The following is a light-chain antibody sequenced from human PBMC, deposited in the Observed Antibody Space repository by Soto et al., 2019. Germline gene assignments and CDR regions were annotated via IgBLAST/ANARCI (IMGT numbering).Light chain of an antibody. J-gene: IGKJ1*01. Sequence: DIVMTQSPDSLAVSLGERATINCRSSQSVLFSNNKNYLAWCQQKPGQPPKLLIYWASTRESGVPDRFSGSGSGTDFTLTISSLQTEDVAVYYCQQYYSTPWTFGQGTKVDIK. CDR2: WAS. V-gene: IGKV4-1*01. CDR1: QSVLFSNNKNY. CDR3: QQYYSTPWT.